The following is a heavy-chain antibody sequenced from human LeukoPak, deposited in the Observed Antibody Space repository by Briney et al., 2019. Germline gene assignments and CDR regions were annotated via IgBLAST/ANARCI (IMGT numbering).Heavy chain of an antibody. D-gene: IGHD5-18*01. V-gene: IGHV1-69*05. J-gene: IGHJ5*02. CDR2: ISPIFGTA. Sequence: QKIEWMGGISPIFGTANYAQKFHGSVTITTDESTSTAYMQLSTLRSEDTAVYYCARDSGYSYGYVNWFDPWGQGTLVTVSS. CDR3: ARDSGYSYGYVNWFDP.